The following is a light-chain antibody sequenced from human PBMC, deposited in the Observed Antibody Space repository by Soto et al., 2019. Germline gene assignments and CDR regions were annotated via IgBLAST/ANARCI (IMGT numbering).Light chain of an antibody. J-gene: IGKJ4*01. CDR2: DAS. CDR1: QSVSSY. CDR3: QQRSNWPPLT. Sequence: EIVLTQSPATLSLSPGERATLSCRASQSVSSYLAWYQQKPGQAPRLLIYDASNRATGIPARFSGSGSGTDSTLTISSLEPEDFAVYYCQQRSNWPPLTFGGGTKVE. V-gene: IGKV3-11*01.